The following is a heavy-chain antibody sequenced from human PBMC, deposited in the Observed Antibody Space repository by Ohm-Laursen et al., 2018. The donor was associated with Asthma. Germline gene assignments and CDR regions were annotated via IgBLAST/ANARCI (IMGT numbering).Heavy chain of an antibody. J-gene: IGHJ4*02. Sequence: SLRLSCAAPGFRFSNYGMHWVRQAPGKGLEWVAVISYDEINKYYADSVKGRFTISRDNSKNTLYLQMNSLRAEDTALYYCAKGGTYGGNHYFDYWGQGTLVTVSS. V-gene: IGHV3-30*18. D-gene: IGHD4-23*01. CDR2: ISYDEINK. CDR3: AKGGTYGGNHYFDY. CDR1: GFRFSNYG.